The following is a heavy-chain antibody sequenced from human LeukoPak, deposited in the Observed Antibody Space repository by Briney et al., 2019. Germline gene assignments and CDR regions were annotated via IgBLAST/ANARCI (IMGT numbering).Heavy chain of an antibody. CDR3: ARTDSGGFDP. Sequence: GGSLRLSCAASGFTFSRYWMHWVRQAPGKGLVWVSLINSDGSSTNYADSVKGRFTISRDNAKNTVYLQMNSLRAEDTAVYYCARTDSGGFDPWGQGTLVTVSS. V-gene: IGHV3-74*01. CDR1: GFTFSRYW. D-gene: IGHD2-21*01. J-gene: IGHJ5*02. CDR2: INSDGSST.